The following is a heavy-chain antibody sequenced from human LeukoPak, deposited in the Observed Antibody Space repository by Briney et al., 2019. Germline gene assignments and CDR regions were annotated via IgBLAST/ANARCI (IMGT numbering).Heavy chain of an antibody. CDR3: AKAIVSYYGSGRDGAFDV. Sequence: GGSLRLSCAASGFTFSSYAMSWVRQAPGKGLEWVSAISGRGTGTYYADSVRGRFAFSRDNSKNTLYLQMNTLRAEDTALYYCAKAIVSYYGSGRDGAFDVSGQGTMVTVSS. D-gene: IGHD3-10*01. J-gene: IGHJ3*01. V-gene: IGHV3-23*01. CDR2: ISGRGTGT. CDR1: GFTFSSYA.